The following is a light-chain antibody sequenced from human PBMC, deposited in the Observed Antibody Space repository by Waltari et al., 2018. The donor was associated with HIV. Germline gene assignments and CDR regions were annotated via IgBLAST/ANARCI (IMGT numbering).Light chain of an antibody. J-gene: IGLJ1*01. Sequence: QSVLTQPPSASGTLGQRVTISCPGSHSHVGSKSVYWSKQVPGTAPKQLIYRNDQRRSGVPDRFSASKSGASASLSISGLRSEDEADYYCVAWDDSLSGFAFGTGTKVTVL. CDR2: RND. V-gene: IGLV1-47*01. CDR3: VAWDDSLSGFA. CDR1: HSHVGSKS.